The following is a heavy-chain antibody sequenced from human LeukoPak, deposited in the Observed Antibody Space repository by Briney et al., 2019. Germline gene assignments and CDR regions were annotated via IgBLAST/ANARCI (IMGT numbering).Heavy chain of an antibody. D-gene: IGHD3-16*02. Sequence: ASVKVSCKASGGTFSSYAISWVRQAPGQGLEWMGRIIPILGIANYAQKFQGRVAITADKSTNTAHLELSNLRSEDTAVYYCTREGVYSPDPTSYHRLPFDIWGKGTVVIVSS. CDR2: IIPILGIA. CDR1: GGTFSSYA. CDR3: TREGVYSPDPTSYHRLPFDI. V-gene: IGHV1-69*04. J-gene: IGHJ3*02.